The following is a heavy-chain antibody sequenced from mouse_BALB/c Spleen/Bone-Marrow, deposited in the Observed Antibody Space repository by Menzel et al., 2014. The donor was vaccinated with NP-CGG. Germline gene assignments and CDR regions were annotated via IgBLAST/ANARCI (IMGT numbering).Heavy chain of an antibody. J-gene: IGHJ4*01. CDR3: ARHGYGNYVAVDY. CDR2: INPYNGGT. D-gene: IGHD2-10*02. Sequence: VQLQQSGPELVKPGAPMKISCKASGYSFXGYTMNWVKQSHGKNLEWIGHINPYNGGTSQNQKFKGKATLTVDKSSSTAYMELLSLTSEDSAVYYCARHGYGNYVAVDYWGQGTSVTVSS. CDR1: GYSFXGYT. V-gene: IGHV1-18*01.